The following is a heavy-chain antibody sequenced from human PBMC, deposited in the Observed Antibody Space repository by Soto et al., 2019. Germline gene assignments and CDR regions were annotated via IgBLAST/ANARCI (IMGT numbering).Heavy chain of an antibody. CDR2: INPSGGST. V-gene: IGHV1-46*01. Sequence: QVQLVQSGAEVKKPGASVKVSCKASGYTLTRYYVHWVRQAPGQGLEWMGKINPSGGSTTYAQKFQGRFIMTSDTSASTVYMDLSSLRYDDTAVYYCAIEAVQFGGLDYWGQGTLVTVSS. D-gene: IGHD3-10*01. CDR3: AIEAVQFGGLDY. J-gene: IGHJ4*02. CDR1: GYTLTRYY.